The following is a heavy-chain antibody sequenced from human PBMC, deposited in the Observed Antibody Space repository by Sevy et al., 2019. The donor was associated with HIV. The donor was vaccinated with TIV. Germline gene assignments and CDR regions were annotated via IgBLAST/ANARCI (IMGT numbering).Heavy chain of an antibody. CDR3: AKDAHDSSGYYYELYYYYYMDV. J-gene: IGHJ6*03. CDR2: ISGSGGST. V-gene: IGHV3-23*01. CDR1: GFTFSSYA. D-gene: IGHD3-22*01. Sequence: GGSLRLSCAASGFTFSSYAMSWVRQAPGKGLGWVSAISGSGGSTYYADSVKGRFTISRDNSKNTLYLQMNSLRAEDTAVYYCAKDAHDSSGYYYELYYYYYMDVWGKGTTVTVSS.